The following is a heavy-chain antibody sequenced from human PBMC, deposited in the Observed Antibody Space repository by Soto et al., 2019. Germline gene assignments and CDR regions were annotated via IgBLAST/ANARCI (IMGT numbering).Heavy chain of an antibody. V-gene: IGHV3-64D*06. Sequence: GGSLRLSCSASGFTFSSYAMHWVRQAPGKGLEYVSAISSNGGSTYYADSVKGRFTISRDNSKNTLYLQMSSLRAEDTAVYYCVKVGAQDAFGIWSQGTMVTVSS. D-gene: IGHD2-15*01. CDR3: VKVGAQDAFGI. J-gene: IGHJ3*02. CDR2: ISSNGGST. CDR1: GFTFSSYA.